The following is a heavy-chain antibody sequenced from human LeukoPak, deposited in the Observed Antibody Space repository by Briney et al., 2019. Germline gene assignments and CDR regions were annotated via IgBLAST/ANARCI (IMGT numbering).Heavy chain of an antibody. V-gene: IGHV4-61*02. D-gene: IGHD3-16*02. CDR1: GGSISSGSYY. Sequence: SETLSLTCTVSGGSISSGSYYWSWIRQPAGKGLEWIGRIYTSGSTNYNPSLKSRVTISVDTSKNQFSLKLSSVTAADTAVYYCARARTSYDYVWGSYPDAFDIWGQGTMVTVSS. CDR2: IYTSGST. CDR3: ARARTSYDYVWGSYPDAFDI. J-gene: IGHJ3*02.